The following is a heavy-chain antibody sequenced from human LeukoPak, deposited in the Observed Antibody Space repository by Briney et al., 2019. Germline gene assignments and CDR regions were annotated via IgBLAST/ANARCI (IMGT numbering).Heavy chain of an antibody. CDR2: MNPNSGNT. CDR1: GYTFTSYD. V-gene: IGHV1-8*03. Sequence: ASVKVSCKASGYTFTSYDINWVRQATGQGLEWMGWMNPNSGNTGYAQKFQGRVTITRSTSISTAYMELSSLRSDDTAVYYCARGDKVVGADYYYYMDVWGKGTTVTISS. D-gene: IGHD2-15*01. CDR3: ARGDKVVGADYYYYMDV. J-gene: IGHJ6*03.